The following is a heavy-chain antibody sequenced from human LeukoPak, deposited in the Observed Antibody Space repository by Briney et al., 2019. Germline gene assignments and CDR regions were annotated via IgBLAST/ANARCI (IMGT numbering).Heavy chain of an antibody. V-gene: IGHV4-61*09. Sequence: SETLSLTCTVSGGSISSGSNYWSWIRQPAGKGLEWIGHIYTSGSTKYKPSLKSRVTISVDTSKNQFSLKLTSVTAADTAMYYCARYSAGRYDFWSGYFHAFDIWGQGTMVTVSS. CDR1: GGSISSGSNY. J-gene: IGHJ3*02. CDR3: ARYSAGRYDFWSGYFHAFDI. CDR2: IYTSGST. D-gene: IGHD3-3*01.